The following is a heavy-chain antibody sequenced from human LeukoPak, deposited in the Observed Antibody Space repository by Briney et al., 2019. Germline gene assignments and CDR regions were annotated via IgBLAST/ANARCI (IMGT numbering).Heavy chain of an antibody. D-gene: IGHD5-18*01. J-gene: IGHJ5*02. CDR1: GGSISSYY. V-gene: IGHV4-59*01. Sequence: PSETLSLTCTVSGGSISSYYWSWIRQPPGKGLEWIGYIYYSGSTNYNPSLKSRVTISVDTSKNQFSLKLNSVTAADTAVYLCARTPGYSPVNWFDPWGQGTLVTISS. CDR3: ARTPGYSPVNWFDP. CDR2: IYYSGST.